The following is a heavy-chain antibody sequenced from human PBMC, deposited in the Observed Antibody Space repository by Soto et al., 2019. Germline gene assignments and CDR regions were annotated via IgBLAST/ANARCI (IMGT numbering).Heavy chain of an antibody. CDR1: GFTFSSYG. D-gene: IGHD4-4*01. CDR2: ISYDGSDK. Sequence: QVQLVESGGGVVQPGRSLRLSCAASGFTFSSYGMHWVRQAPGKGLEWVAIISYDGSDKYYADSVKGRCTISRDNSKNTVYLQMNSLTTEDTAVYFCAKGNPAVDSWGQGTLVTVSS. CDR3: AKGNPAVDS. J-gene: IGHJ4*02. V-gene: IGHV3-30*18.